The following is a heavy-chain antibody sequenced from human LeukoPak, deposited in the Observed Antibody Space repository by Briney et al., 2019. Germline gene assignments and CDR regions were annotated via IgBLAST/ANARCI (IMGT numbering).Heavy chain of an antibody. D-gene: IGHD3-10*01. CDR3: ARVGGH. J-gene: IGHJ4*02. CDR2: ISTDSTYI. V-gene: IGHV3-21*04. CDR1: GFTLSSYT. Sequence: GGSLRLSCEASGFTLSSYTMSWVRQAPGKGLEWVSSISTDSTYIFYADSVKGRFTISRDNAKNSLNLQMNSLRVEDTAVYYCARVGGHWGQGTLVTVSS.